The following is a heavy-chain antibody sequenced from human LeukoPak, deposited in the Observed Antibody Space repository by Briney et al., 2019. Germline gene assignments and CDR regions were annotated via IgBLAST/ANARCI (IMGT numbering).Heavy chain of an antibody. J-gene: IGHJ4*02. CDR2: IYSGGST. Sequence: GGSLRLSFAASGFTVSSNYMSWVRQAPGKGLEWVSVIYSGGSTYYADSVKGRFTISRDDSKNTAYLQMNSLKTEDTAVYYCIQGITMVRGVTSPDYWGQGTLVTVSS. CDR1: GFTVSSNY. D-gene: IGHD3-10*01. CDR3: IQGITMVRGVTSPDY. V-gene: IGHV3-66*01.